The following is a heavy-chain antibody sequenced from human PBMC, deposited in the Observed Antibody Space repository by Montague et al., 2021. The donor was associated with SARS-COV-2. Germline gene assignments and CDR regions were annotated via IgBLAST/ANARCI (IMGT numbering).Heavy chain of an antibody. J-gene: IGHJ6*02. D-gene: IGHD3-10*01. V-gene: IGHV4-59*01. CDR1: GGSINSNY. CDR2: VFYSGST. Sequence: SETLSLTCTVSGGSINSNYWSWIRQPPGKGLEWIGNVFYSGSTNYNPSLKSRVTISVDTSKNQFSLKVSSVTAADTAVCFCARDIGGDGVMGVWGQGTTVSVSS. CDR3: ARDIGGDGVMGV.